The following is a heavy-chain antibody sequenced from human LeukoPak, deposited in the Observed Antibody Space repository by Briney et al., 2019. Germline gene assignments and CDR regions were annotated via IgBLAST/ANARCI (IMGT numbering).Heavy chain of an antibody. CDR3: SGRGSSSGTFDV. CDR2: IYTSGGT. CDR1: GGSISNLDYY. J-gene: IGHJ3*01. D-gene: IGHD2-2*01. V-gene: IGHV4-4*07. Sequence: SETLSLTCTASGGSISNLDYYWTWIRQPAGKRLEWFGRIYTSGGTNYHPSLKSRVTMSVDKSKNQISLNLASLTAADTALYYCSGRGSSSGTFDVWGPGTFVTVSS.